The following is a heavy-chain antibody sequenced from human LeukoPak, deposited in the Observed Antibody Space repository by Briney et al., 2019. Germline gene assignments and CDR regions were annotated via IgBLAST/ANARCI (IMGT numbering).Heavy chain of an antibody. CDR1: GFTVSSNY. CDR3: ARERSSGDFDY. Sequence: GGSLRLSCAASGFTVSSNYMSWVRQAPGKGLEWVSVIYSGGSTYYADSVKGRFTISRDNSKNTLYLQMNSLRAEDTAVYYCARERSSGDFDYWGQGTLVTVSS. V-gene: IGHV3-66*01. J-gene: IGHJ4*02. CDR2: IYSGGST. D-gene: IGHD3-22*01.